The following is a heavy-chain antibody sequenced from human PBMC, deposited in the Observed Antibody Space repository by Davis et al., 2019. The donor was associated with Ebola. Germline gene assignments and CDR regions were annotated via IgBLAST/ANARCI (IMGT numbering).Heavy chain of an antibody. CDR1: GFTFSSYS. Sequence: GESLKISCAASGFTFSSYSMNWVRQAPGKGLEWVSSISSSSSYIYYADSVKGRFTISSDNAKNSLYLQMNSLRAEDTAVYYCARDAGYCSGGSCSWGQGTLVTVSS. V-gene: IGHV3-21*01. D-gene: IGHD2-15*01. CDR3: ARDAGYCSGGSCS. J-gene: IGHJ4*02. CDR2: ISSSSSYI.